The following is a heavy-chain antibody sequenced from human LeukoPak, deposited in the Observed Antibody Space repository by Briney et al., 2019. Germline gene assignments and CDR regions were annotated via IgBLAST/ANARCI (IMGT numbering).Heavy chain of an antibody. CDR2: IYYSGST. CDR1: GGSISSSNYY. D-gene: IGHD6-19*01. J-gene: IGHJ4*02. V-gene: IGHV4-39*07. Sequence: PSETLSLTCTVSGGSISSSNYYWGWIRQPPGKGLEWIGSIYYSGSTSYNPSLKSRVTMSVDTSKNQFSLKLSSVTAADTAVYYCARNFSSGWFDYWGQGTLVTVSS. CDR3: ARNFSSGWFDY.